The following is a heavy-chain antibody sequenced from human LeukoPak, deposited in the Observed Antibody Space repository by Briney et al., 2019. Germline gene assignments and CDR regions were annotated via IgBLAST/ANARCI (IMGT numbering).Heavy chain of an antibody. CDR1: GYTFTGYG. J-gene: IGHJ4*02. CDR3: ARAPKRITIFGVVNPYFDY. V-gene: IGHV1-18*01. D-gene: IGHD3-3*01. Sequence: GASVKVSCKASGYTFTGYGISWVRQAPGQGLEWMGWISAYNGNTNYVKKFQGRVTMTTDTSTSTAYMELRSLRSDDTAVYYCARAPKRITIFGVVNPYFDYWGQGTLVTVSS. CDR2: ISAYNGNT.